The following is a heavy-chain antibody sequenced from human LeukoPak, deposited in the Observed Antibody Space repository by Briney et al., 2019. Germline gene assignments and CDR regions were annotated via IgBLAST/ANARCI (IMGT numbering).Heavy chain of an antibody. Sequence: SETLSLTCAVSGGSISSGGYSWSWIRQPPGKGLEWIAYIYHSGSTYYNPSLKSRVTISVDRSKNQFSLKLSSVTAADTAVYYCARGRATMVRGAPAGDWFDPWGQGTLVTVSS. CDR2: IYHSGST. J-gene: IGHJ5*02. CDR3: ARGRATMVRGAPAGDWFDP. CDR1: GGSISSGGYS. D-gene: IGHD3-10*01. V-gene: IGHV4-30-2*01.